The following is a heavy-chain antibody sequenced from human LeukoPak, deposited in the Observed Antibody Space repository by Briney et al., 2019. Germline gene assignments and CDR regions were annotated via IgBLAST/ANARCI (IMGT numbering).Heavy chain of an antibody. CDR1: GYSFINYW. D-gene: IGHD6-13*01. CDR2: IYPGDSDT. J-gene: IGHJ4*02. V-gene: IGHV5-51*01. Sequence: KRGESLKISCKGSGYSFINYWIAWVRQMPGKGLEWMGMIYPGDSDTRYSPSFQGQVTISADKSISTAYLQWSSLKASDTAMYYCARRSGPLVYFFFDYWGQGTLVTVSS. CDR3: ARRSGPLVYFFFDY.